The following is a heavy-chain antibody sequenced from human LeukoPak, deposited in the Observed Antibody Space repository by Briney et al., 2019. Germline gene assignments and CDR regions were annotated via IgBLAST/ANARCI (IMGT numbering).Heavy chain of an antibody. CDR3: ARVQHGYTYYYMDV. D-gene: IGHD5-24*01. V-gene: IGHV4-4*02. CDR1: GGSISSSNW. J-gene: IGHJ6*03. CDR2: IYHSGST. Sequence: PSGTLSLTCAVSGGSISSSNWWSWVRQPPGKGLEWIGEIYHSGSTNYNPSLKSRVTISVDTSKNQFSLKLTSVTAADTAVYYCARVQHGYTYYYMDVWGKGTTVTVSS.